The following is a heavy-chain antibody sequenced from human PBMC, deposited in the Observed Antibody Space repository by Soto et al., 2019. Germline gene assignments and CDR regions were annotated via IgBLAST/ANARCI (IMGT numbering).Heavy chain of an antibody. V-gene: IGHV4-31*01. CDR1: GGSISSGAYY. CDR2: MHYSGIA. CDR3: AGYYFDNGGYSNWFDP. Sequence: QVQLQESGPGLVKPSQTLSLTCTVSGGSISSGAYYWSWIRQHSEKGLEWIGYMHYSGIAYYNPSPSSLVTISVDTSRNQFSLKLSSVTAADTAVYYCAGYYFDNGGYSNWFDPWGRGTLVTVSS. D-gene: IGHD3-22*01. J-gene: IGHJ5*02.